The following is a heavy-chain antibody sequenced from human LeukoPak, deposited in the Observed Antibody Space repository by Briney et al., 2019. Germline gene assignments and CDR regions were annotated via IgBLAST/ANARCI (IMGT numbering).Heavy chain of an antibody. V-gene: IGHV4-34*01. CDR1: GGSFSGYY. D-gene: IGHD2-15*01. CDR2: INHSGST. CDR3: ARGGNLDY. J-gene: IGHJ4*02. Sequence: PSETLSLTCAVYGGSFSGYYWSWIRQPPGKGLEWIEEINHSGSTNYNPSLKSRVTISVDTSKNQFSLKLSSVTAADTAVYYCARGGNLDYWGQGTLVTVSS.